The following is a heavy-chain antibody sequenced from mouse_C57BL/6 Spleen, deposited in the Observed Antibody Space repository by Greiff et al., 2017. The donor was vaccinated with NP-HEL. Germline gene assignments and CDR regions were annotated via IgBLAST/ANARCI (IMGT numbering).Heavy chain of an antibody. J-gene: IGHJ4*01. D-gene: IGHD2-4*01. CDR1: GYTFTSYW. CDR3: ARGGLTQALDY. V-gene: IGHV1-69*01. Sequence: QVQLQQPGAELVMPGASVKLSCKASGYTFTSYWMHWVKQRPGQGLEWIGEIDPSDSYTNYNQKFQGKSTLTADKSSSTAYMQLSSLTSEDSAVYYCARGGLTQALDYWGQGTSVTVSS. CDR2: IDPSDSYT.